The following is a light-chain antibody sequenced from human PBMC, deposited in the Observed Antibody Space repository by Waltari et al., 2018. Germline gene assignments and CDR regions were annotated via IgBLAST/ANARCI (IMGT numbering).Light chain of an antibody. CDR1: QSISSY. Sequence: DIQMTQSPSSLSASVGDRVTITCRASQSISSYLNWYQQRPGKAPKLLISSASSLQSGVPSRFSGSGSGTDFTLTISSLQPEDIATYYCQHSYTTPLTFGPASKVEIK. CDR2: SAS. V-gene: IGKV1-39*01. J-gene: IGKJ3*01. CDR3: QHSYTTPLT.